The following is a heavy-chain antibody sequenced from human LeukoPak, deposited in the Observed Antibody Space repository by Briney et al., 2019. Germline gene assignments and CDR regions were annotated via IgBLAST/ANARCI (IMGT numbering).Heavy chain of an antibody. V-gene: IGHV3-7*01. CDR3: ARDIGDCSSLSCYNHYYYMDV. D-gene: IGHD2-2*02. CDR1: GFTFSSYW. Sequence: PGGSLRLSCAASGFTFSSYWMSWVRQVPGKGLEWVANIKQDGSEKNYVDSVKGRFTISRDNTKSSLYLQMNSLRDEDTAVYYCARDIGDCSSLSCYNHYYYMDVWGKGTTVTVSS. J-gene: IGHJ6*03. CDR2: IKQDGSEK.